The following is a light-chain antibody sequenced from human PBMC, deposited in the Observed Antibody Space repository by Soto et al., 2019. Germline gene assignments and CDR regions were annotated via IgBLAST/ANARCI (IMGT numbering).Light chain of an antibody. Sequence: QSALTQPASVSGSPGKSITISCTGTSSHVGAYNYVSWYQQHPGKAPKLRIFEVSDRHSGVSNRFSGSKSVNTASLPISGRQAEDEADYYRSSYTSSNTLVFGGWTKLTVL. CDR2: EVS. CDR3: SSYTSSNTLV. J-gene: IGLJ2*01. CDR1: SSHVGAYNY. V-gene: IGLV2-14*01.